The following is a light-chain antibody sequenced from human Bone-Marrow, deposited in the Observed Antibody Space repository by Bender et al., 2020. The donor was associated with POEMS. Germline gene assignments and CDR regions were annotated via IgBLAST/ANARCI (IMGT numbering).Light chain of an antibody. CDR2: EDN. J-gene: IGLJ2*01. V-gene: IGLV3-1*01. Sequence: SYELTQPPSVSVSPGQTAKITCSGDKLGDKYVCWYQQRPGQSPVLVIYEDNKRPSGIPERLSGSNSGNTATLTISGTQAMDEGDYYYQAWDRTTAVFGGGTKLIVL. CDR3: QAWDRTTAV. CDR1: KLGDKY.